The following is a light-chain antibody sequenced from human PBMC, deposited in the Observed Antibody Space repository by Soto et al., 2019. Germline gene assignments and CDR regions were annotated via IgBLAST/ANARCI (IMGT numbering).Light chain of an antibody. V-gene: IGLV2-11*01. CDR3: CSYAGSLFV. CDR1: SSDVGGYDY. J-gene: IGLJ1*01. Sequence: QSALTQPRSVSGSPGQSVTISCTGTSSDVGGYDYVSWYQHHPGKAPKLLIYDVSKRPSGVPDRFSGSKSGGTASLTISGLQAEDEADYYCCSYAGSLFVFGTGTKPTVL. CDR2: DVS.